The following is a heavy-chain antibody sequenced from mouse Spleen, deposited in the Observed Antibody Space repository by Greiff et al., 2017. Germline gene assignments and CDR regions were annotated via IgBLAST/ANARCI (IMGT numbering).Heavy chain of an antibody. CDR1: GFTFSSYA. V-gene: IGHV5-9*04. CDR2: ISSGGGNT. Sequence: EVKLMESGGGLVKPGGSLKLSCAASGFTFSSYAMSWVRQTPEKRLEWVATISSGGGNTYYPDSVKGRFTISRDNAKNTLYLQMSSLKSEDTAMYYCARRDTGTGFAYWGQGTLVTVSA. CDR3: ARRDTGTGFAY. J-gene: IGHJ3*01. D-gene: IGHD4-1*01.